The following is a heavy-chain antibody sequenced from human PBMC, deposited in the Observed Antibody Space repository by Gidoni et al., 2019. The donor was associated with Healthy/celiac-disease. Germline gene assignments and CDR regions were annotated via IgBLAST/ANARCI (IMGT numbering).Heavy chain of an antibody. CDR2: ISSSGSTI. D-gene: IGHD3-22*01. CDR1: GFTFSSYE. Sequence: EVQLVESGGGLVQPGGSLRLSCAASGFTFSSYEMNWVRQAPGKGLEWVSYISSSGSTIYYADSVKGRFTISRDNAKNLLYLQMNSLGAEETAVYYFARDIPYYYDSRGYGFDYWGQGTLVTVSS. J-gene: IGHJ4*02. V-gene: IGHV3-48*03. CDR3: ARDIPYYYDSRGYGFDY.